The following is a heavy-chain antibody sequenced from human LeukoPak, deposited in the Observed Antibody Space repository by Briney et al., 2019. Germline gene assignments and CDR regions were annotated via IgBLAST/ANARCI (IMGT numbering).Heavy chain of an antibody. V-gene: IGHV3-30-3*01. CDR3: ARHYYSDPFDY. Sequence: GGSLRLSCAVSGFTFSSYAMHWVRQAPGKGLEWVAVISYDGSNKYYADSVKGRFTISRDNSKNTLYLQMNSLRAEDTAVYYCARHYYSDPFDYWGQGTLVTVSS. CDR2: ISYDGSNK. D-gene: IGHD4-17*01. J-gene: IGHJ4*02. CDR1: GFTFSSYA.